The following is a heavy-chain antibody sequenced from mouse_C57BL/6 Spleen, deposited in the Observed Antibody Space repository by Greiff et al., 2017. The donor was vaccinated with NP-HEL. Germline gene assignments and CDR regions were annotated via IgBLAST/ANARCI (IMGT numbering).Heavy chain of an antibody. D-gene: IGHD1-1*01. Sequence: EVKLMESGGGLVKPGGSLKLSCAASGFTFSSYAMSWVRQTPEKRLEWVATISDGGSYTYYPDNVKGRFTISRDNAKNNLYLQMSHLKSEDTAMYYCARDPYYYGSDYYAMDYWGQRTSVTVSS. CDR1: GFTFSSYA. CDR3: ARDPYYYGSDYYAMDY. CDR2: ISDGGSYT. J-gene: IGHJ4*01. V-gene: IGHV5-4*01.